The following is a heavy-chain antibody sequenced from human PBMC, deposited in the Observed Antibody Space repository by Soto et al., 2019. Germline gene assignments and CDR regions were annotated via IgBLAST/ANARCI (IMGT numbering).Heavy chain of an antibody. J-gene: IGHJ4*02. CDR2: IIPILGIA. CDR1: GGTFSSYT. D-gene: IGHD3-9*01. V-gene: IGHV1-69*04. CDR3: ARESNLNPKINILAGPASFDY. Sequence: ASVKVSCKASGGTFSSYTISWVRQAPGQGLEWMGRIIPILGIANYAQKFQGRVTITADKSTSTAYMELSSLRSEDTAVYYCARESNLNPKINILAGPASFDYWGQGTLVTVSS.